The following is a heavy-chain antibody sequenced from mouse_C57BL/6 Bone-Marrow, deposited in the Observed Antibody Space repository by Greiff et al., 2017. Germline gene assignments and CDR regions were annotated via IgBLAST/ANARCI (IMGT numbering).Heavy chain of an antibody. J-gene: IGHJ4*01. CDR1: GFSLTSYG. D-gene: IGHD1-1*01. CDR2: IWGDGST. CDR3: ASRFYYYGSSYDAMDY. Sequence: VMLVESGPGLVAPSQSLSITCTVSGFSLTSYGVSWVRQPPGKGLEWLGVIWGDGSTNYHSALISRLNISKDNSKSQVFLKLNSLQTDDPATYYCASRFYYYGSSYDAMDYWGQGTSVTVSS. V-gene: IGHV2-3*01.